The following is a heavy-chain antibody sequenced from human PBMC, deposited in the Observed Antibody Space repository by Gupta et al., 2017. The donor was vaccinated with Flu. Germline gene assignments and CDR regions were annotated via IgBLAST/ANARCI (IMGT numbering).Heavy chain of an antibody. CDR3: AKGGHRSPFDY. CDR2: ISGCGEST. J-gene: IGHJ4*02. Sequence: STNARGWVRQAPGKGLEWVSTISGCGESTFYADSVKGRFTVSRDYFKSTAYLQMNTLRADDTAVYHCAKGGHRSPFDYWGQGILVTVSS. D-gene: IGHD1-26*01. CDR1: STNA. V-gene: IGHV3-23*01.